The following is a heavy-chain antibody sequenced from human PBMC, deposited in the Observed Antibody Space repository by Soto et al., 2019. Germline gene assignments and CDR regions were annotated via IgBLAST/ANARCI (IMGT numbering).Heavy chain of an antibody. V-gene: IGHV4-59*01. CDR1: GGSISSYY. Sequence: PSETLSLTCTVSGGSISSYYWSWIRQPPGKGLEWIGYIYYSGSTNYNPSLKSRVTISVDTSKNQFSLKLSSVTAADTAVYYCAREGVSSSWSKYVKHWGRGSLVTVSS. D-gene: IGHD6-13*01. CDR2: IYYSGST. J-gene: IGHJ1*01. CDR3: AREGVSSSWSKYVKH.